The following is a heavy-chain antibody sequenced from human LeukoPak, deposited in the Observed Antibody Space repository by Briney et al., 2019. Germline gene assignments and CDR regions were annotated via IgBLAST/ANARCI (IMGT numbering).Heavy chain of an antibody. CDR1: GFTFSSYK. Sequence: GGSLRLSCAASGFTFSSYKMNWVRQAPGKGLEWVSYISSSGSTIYYADSVKGRFTISRDNAKNSLYLQMNSLRAEDTAVYYCAELGITMIGGVWGKGTTVTISS. CDR3: AELGITMIGGV. CDR2: ISSSGSTI. J-gene: IGHJ6*04. D-gene: IGHD3-10*02. V-gene: IGHV3-48*03.